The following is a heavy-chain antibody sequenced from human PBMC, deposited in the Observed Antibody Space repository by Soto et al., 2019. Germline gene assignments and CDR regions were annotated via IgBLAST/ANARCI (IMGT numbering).Heavy chain of an antibody. CDR2: ISYDGSNK. CDR3: ARETPSSPYIYYYGMDV. CDR1: GFTFSSYG. J-gene: IGHJ6*02. D-gene: IGHD3-16*01. V-gene: IGHV3-30*03. Sequence: GGSLRLSCAASGFTFSSYGMHWVRQAPGKGLEWVAVISYDGSNKYYADSVKGRFTISRDNSKNTLYLQMNSLRAEDTAVYYCARETPSSPYIYYYGMDVWGQGTTVTVSS.